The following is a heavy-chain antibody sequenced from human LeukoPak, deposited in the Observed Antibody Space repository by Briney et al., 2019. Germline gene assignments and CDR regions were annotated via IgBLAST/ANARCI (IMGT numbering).Heavy chain of an antibody. J-gene: IGHJ1*01. D-gene: IGHD3-22*01. CDR2: ISYSGST. CDR3: ASPRGDDSGGYYTWYFHH. CDR1: GGSVSSSSDS. Sequence: SETLSLTCAVSGGSVSSSSDSWGWIRQPPGKGLEWIGTISYSGSTYYSPSLKGRVTLLLDTSGNQFSLKLSSVTAADTAVYFCASPRGDDSGGYYTWYFHHWGQGILVTVSS. V-gene: IGHV4-39*01.